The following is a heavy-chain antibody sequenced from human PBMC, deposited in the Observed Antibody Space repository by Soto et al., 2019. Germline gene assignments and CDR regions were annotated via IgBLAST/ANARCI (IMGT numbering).Heavy chain of an antibody. CDR1: GITLSSSW. CDR3: ARDPYDSGGYAAFDI. CDR2: INQDGSDK. J-gene: IGHJ3*02. V-gene: IGHV3-7*04. Sequence: EVLLVESGGGLVQPGGSLRLSCVASGITLSSSWMTWVRQAPGKWREWVANINQDGSDKYYVDSVKGRFTIARDNAKHSLYLQMDSLSAEDTAVYYCARDPYDSGGYAAFDIWGQGTIVSVSS. D-gene: IGHD3-22*01.